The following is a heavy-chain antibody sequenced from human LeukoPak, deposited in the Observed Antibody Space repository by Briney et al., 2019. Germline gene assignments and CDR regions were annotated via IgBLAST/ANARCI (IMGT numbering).Heavy chain of an antibody. CDR1: GYSFTSYW. J-gene: IGHJ6*02. Sequence: GEALKISCKGSGYSFTSYWNGWVRQMPGKGVEWMGIIYPADSDTTYSPSFQGQVTISADKSTSTAYLQWSSLKASDTAMYYCARRGSSHMDVWGQGTTVTVSS. CDR2: IYPADSDT. CDR3: ARRGSSHMDV. D-gene: IGHD6-13*01. V-gene: IGHV5-51*01.